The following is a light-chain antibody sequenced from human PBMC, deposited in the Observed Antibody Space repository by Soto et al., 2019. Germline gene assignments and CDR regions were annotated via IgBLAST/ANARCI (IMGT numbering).Light chain of an antibody. CDR3: QQYSNWPPIT. CDR2: DAS. Sequence: EIALTQSPATLSLSPGERATLSCRASQSVSSYLAWYQQKPGQAPRLLIYDASNRATGIPARFSGSGSGTDFTLTISSLEPEDFAVYYCQQYSNWPPITFGQGTRLEIK. J-gene: IGKJ5*01. CDR1: QSVSSY. V-gene: IGKV3-11*01.